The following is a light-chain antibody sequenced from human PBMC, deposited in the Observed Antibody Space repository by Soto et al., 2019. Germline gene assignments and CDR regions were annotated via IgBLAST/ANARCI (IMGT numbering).Light chain of an antibody. CDR2: AAS. Sequence: EIGMTQSPATLSVSPGERVTLSCRASQSVLSNVAWYRQKPGQAPRLLISAASTRATGVPARFSGSWSGTEFTLTISSLQSEDFAVYHCQQYIIRPLTFGGGTKVEIK. CDR3: QQYIIRPLT. J-gene: IGKJ4*01. CDR1: QSVLSN. V-gene: IGKV3-15*01.